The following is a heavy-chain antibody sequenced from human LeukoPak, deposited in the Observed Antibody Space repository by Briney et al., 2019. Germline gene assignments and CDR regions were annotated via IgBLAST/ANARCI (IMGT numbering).Heavy chain of an antibody. CDR1: GFTFSNYA. CDR2: LSYDGSYK. D-gene: IGHD3-10*01. V-gene: IGHV3-30*04. Sequence: GGSLRLSCAASGFTFSNYAMHWVRQAPGMGLEWLAVLSYDGSYKYYSDSVKGRFTITRDNSKNTLYLQMNSLRAEDTAVYYCAKPIGEDGDYFDSWGQGTLVTVSS. J-gene: IGHJ4*02. CDR3: AKPIGEDGDYFDS.